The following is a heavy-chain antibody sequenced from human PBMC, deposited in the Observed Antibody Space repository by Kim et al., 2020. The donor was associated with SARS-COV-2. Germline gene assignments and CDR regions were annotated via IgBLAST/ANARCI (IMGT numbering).Heavy chain of an antibody. CDR2: ISSSSSTI. Sequence: GWSLRLSCAASGFTFSSYSMNWVRQAPGMRLEWVAYISSSSSTIYYADSVKGRLTISRDNAKNSLYLQMNILRDEDTAVYYCARDPNSDFWSGCSAAFDIWGQGKMVTVSS. D-gene: IGHD3-3*01. CDR1: GFTFSSYS. J-gene: IGHJ3*02. CDR3: ARDPNSDFWSGCSAAFDI. V-gene: IGHV3-48*02.